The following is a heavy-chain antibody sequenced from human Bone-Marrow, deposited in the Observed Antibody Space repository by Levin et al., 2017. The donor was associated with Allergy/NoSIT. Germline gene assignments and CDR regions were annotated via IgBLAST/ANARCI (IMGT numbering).Heavy chain of an antibody. Sequence: PGGSLRLSCAASGFSFSNYAMSWVRQAPGKGLEWVSGFSSSAGTTYYADSVKGRFTISADNSKNTLYLQMDSLRAEDTAVYFCAKPPHYYGSGTYFYFDSWGQGTLVTVSS. V-gene: IGHV3-23*01. CDR1: GFSFSNYA. CDR3: AKPPHYYGSGTYFYFDS. CDR2: FSSSAGTT. J-gene: IGHJ4*02. D-gene: IGHD3-10*01.